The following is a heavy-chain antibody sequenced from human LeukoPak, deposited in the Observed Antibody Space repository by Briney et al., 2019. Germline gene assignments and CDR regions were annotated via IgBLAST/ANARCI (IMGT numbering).Heavy chain of an antibody. CDR2: IYYSGSN. J-gene: IGHJ4*02. V-gene: IGHV4-59*01. Sequence: PSETLSLTCTVSGGSISSYYWSWIRQPPGKGLEWIGYIYYSGSNNYNPSLKSRVTISVDTSKNQFSLKLSSVTAADTAVYYCARDTESGSYSYWGQGTLVTVSS. D-gene: IGHD1-26*01. CDR3: ARDTESGSYSY. CDR1: GGSISSYY.